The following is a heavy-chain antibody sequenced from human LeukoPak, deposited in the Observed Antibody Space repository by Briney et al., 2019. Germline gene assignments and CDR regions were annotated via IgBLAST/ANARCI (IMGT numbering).Heavy chain of an antibody. V-gene: IGHV3-30*18. J-gene: IGHJ4*02. Sequence: PGRSLRLSCAASGFTFSSYGMHWVRQAPGKGLEWVAVISYDGSNRYYADSVKGRFTISRDNSKNTLYLQMNSLRAEDTAVYYCAKEKWPGYSYGPFDYWGQGTLVTVSS. CDR3: AKEKWPGYSYGPFDY. CDR1: GFTFSSYG. CDR2: ISYDGSNR. D-gene: IGHD5-18*01.